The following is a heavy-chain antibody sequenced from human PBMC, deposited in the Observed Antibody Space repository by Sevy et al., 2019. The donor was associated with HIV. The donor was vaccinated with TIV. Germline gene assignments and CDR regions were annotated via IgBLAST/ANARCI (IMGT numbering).Heavy chain of an antibody. V-gene: IGHV3-11*01. J-gene: IGHJ6*02. Sequence: GGSLRLSCAASGFTFSDYYMSWIRQAPGKGLEWLSYIDGDGSSIYYAYSVKGRFTISRDNAKNSLYLQMNSLRAEDTALYYCARDHEKDGDLGDYYYYAMDVWGQGTTVTVSS. D-gene: IGHD4-17*01. CDR3: ARDHEKDGDLGDYYYYAMDV. CDR2: IDGDGSSI. CDR1: GFTFSDYY.